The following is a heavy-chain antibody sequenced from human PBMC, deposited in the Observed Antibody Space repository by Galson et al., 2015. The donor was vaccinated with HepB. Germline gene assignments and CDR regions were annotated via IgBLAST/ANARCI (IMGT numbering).Heavy chain of an antibody. Sequence: SLRLSCAASGFSFNYFPMHWVRQAPGKGLEWVSVISYTGRYTNYADFGKGRFTISRDNSKNTMFLQMNSLRAEDTAVYYCAKDISRDTVTDYWGQGTLVTVSS. D-gene: IGHD5-18*01. CDR2: ISYTGRYT. J-gene: IGHJ4*02. CDR3: AKDISRDTVTDY. V-gene: IGHV3-30*04. CDR1: GFSFNYFP.